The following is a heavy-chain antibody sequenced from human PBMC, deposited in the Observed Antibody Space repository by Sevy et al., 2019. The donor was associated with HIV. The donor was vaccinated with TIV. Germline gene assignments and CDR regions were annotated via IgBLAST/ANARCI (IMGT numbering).Heavy chain of an antibody. D-gene: IGHD3-3*01. Sequence: ASVKVSCKASGYTFTSYGISWVRQAPGQGLEWMGWISAYNGNTNYAQKLQGRVTMTTDTSTSTAYMELRSLRSDDTAVYYCARDTRRYDFWSGYPYAYYYYGMDVWGQGTTVTVSS. CDR1: GYTFTSYG. V-gene: IGHV1-18*01. J-gene: IGHJ6*02. CDR2: ISAYNGNT. CDR3: ARDTRRYDFWSGYPYAYYYYGMDV.